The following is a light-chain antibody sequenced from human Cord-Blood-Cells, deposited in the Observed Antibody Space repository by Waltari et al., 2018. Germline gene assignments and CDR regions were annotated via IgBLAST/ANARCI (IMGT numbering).Light chain of an antibody. J-gene: IGKJ1*01. Sequence: AIRMTQSPSSFSASTGDSVTITCRASQGISSYLAWYQQKPGKAPKLLIYAASTLQSGVPSMFSGSGSGTDFTLTISCLQSEDFATYYCQQYYSYPRTFGQGTKVEIK. CDR1: QGISSY. CDR2: AAS. V-gene: IGKV1-8*01. CDR3: QQYYSYPRT.